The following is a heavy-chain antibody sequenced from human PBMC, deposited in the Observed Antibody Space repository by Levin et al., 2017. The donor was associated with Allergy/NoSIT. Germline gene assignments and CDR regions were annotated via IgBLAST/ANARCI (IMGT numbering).Heavy chain of an antibody. J-gene: IGHJ4*02. D-gene: IGHD6-13*01. Sequence: SCAASRFTFSAYAMHWVRQAPGKGLEWVSLITYDGGTKYADSVKGRFAVSRDNSKNILYLQMNSLRVDDTAMYYCARDRAAAGSSPFDHWGQGTLGTVS. V-gene: IGHV3-30*09. CDR3: ARDRAAAGSSPFDH. CDR1: RFTFSAYA. CDR2: ITYDGGTK.